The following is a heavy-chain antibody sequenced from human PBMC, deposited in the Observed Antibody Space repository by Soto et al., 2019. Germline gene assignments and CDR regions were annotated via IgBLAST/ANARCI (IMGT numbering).Heavy chain of an antibody. CDR3: ARRDGSGSYLSLY. CDR2: IYYSGST. Sequence: QLQLQESGPGLVKPSETLSLTCTVSGGSISSSSYYWGWLRQPPGKGLEWIGSIYYSGSTYYNPSLKSRVTISVDTSKNQFSLKLSSVTAADTAVYYCARRDGSGSYLSLYWGQGTLVTVSS. CDR1: GGSISSSSYY. V-gene: IGHV4-39*01. J-gene: IGHJ4*02. D-gene: IGHD3-10*01.